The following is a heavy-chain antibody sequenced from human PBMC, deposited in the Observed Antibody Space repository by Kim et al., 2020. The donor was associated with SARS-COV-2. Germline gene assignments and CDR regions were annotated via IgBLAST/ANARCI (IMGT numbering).Heavy chain of an antibody. CDR2: IYYSGSS. CDR1: GGSISTSSYY. Sequence: SETLSLTCTVSGGSISTSSYYWGWIRQPPGKGLEWIGNIYYSGSSYYNPTLKSRVSLSVDTSKNQFSLNLSSVTAADTAVYYCARRKGNGDQLDYWGQGTLVTVSS. D-gene: IGHD4-17*01. V-gene: IGHV4-39*01. J-gene: IGHJ4*02. CDR3: ARRKGNGDQLDY.